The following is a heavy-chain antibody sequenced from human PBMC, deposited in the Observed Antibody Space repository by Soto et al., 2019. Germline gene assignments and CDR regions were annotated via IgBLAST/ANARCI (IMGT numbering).Heavy chain of an antibody. CDR1: GFTFSSYA. V-gene: IGHV3-23*01. CDR2: ISGSGGST. Sequence: PGRSLRLSCAASGFTFSSYAMSWVRHAPGKGLEWVSAISGSGGSTYYADSVKGRFTISRGNSKNTLYLQMNSLRAEDTAVYYCEKRIFHLLGGGYNPKAGHFDYWGQRSLLTVSA. D-gene: IGHD2-15*01. J-gene: IGHJ4*02. CDR3: EKRIFHLLGGGYNPKAGHFDY.